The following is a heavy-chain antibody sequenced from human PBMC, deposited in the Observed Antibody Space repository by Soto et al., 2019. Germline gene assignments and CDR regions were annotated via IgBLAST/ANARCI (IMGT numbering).Heavy chain of an antibody. J-gene: IGHJ6*02. D-gene: IGHD5-18*01. CDR1: GYTFTSYD. Sequence: ASVKVSCKASGYTFTSYDINWVRQATGQGLEWMGWMNPNSGNTGYAQKFQGRVTMTRNTSMSTAYMELSSLRSEDTAVYYCARELTAMVTSYCMDVWGQGTTVTVSS. V-gene: IGHV1-8*01. CDR2: MNPNSGNT. CDR3: ARELTAMVTSYCMDV.